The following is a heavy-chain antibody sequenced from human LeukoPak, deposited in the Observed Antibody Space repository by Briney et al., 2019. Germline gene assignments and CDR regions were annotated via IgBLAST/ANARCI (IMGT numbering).Heavy chain of an antibody. J-gene: IGHJ4*02. CDR3: ARGMYSSGCYYFVY. Sequence: GGSLRLSCAASELTFSSYSMNWVRQAPGKGLEWVSYISSSSSTIYYADSVKGRFTISRDNGKNSLYLQMNSLRDEDTAVYYCARGMYSSGCYYFVYWGQGTLVTVSS. D-gene: IGHD6-19*01. CDR2: ISSSSSTI. V-gene: IGHV3-48*02. CDR1: ELTFSSYS.